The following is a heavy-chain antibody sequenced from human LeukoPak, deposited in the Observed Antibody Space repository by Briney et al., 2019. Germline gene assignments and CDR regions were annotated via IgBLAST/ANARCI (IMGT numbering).Heavy chain of an antibody. J-gene: IGHJ4*02. CDR1: GYTFTGYY. Sequence: ASVKVSCKASGYTFTGYYMHWVRQAPGQGLEWMGWINPNSGGTNYAQKFQGRVTMTRDTSISTAYMELSRLRSDDTAVYYCAISRIVEASGYFDYWGQGTLVTVSS. CDR2: INPNSGGT. V-gene: IGHV1-2*02. CDR3: AISRIVEASGYFDY. D-gene: IGHD1-26*01.